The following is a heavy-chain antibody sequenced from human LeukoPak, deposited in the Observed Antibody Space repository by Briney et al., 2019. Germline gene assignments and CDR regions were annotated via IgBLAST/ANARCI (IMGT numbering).Heavy chain of an antibody. CDR2: ISGSGGST. CDR1: GFTFSSYA. Sequence: PGGSLRLSCAASGFTFSSYAMSWVRQAPGKGLEWVSAISGSGGSTYYADSVKGRFTISRDNSKNTLYLQMNSLRAEDTAVYYCAKDLESLCGGDCYGYWGQGTLVTVSS. V-gene: IGHV3-23*01. D-gene: IGHD2-21*02. J-gene: IGHJ4*02. CDR3: AKDLESLCGGDCYGY.